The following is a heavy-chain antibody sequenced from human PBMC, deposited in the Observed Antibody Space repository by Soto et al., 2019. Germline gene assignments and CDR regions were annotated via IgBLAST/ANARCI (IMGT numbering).Heavy chain of an antibody. J-gene: IGHJ4*02. D-gene: IGHD3-3*01. Sequence: QVQLQGSGPGLVRPSETLSLTCAVSGVSLSGFYWSWMRQPPGKGLEYIGYINYRGSPYYNPSLKSRVTVSLDSSQNQFSLKLTSVTAADTAIYYCARGHLWLEDWGQGTLVTVSS. CDR3: ARGHLWLED. V-gene: IGHV4-59*01. CDR2: INYRGSP. CDR1: GVSLSGFY.